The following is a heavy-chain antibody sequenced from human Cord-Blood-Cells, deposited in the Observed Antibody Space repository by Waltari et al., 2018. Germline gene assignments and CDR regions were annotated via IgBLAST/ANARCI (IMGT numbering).Heavy chain of an antibody. CDR3: ARRGDCGGDCYHFDY. CDR1: GGSFSGYY. Sequence: QVQLQQWGAGLLKPSETLSLTCAVYGGSFSGYYWSWIRQPPGKGLEWIGEINHSGSKNYNPSLKSRVTISVDTSKNQFSLKLSSVTAADTAVYYCARRGDCGGDCYHFDYWGQGTLVTVSS. V-gene: IGHV4-34*01. CDR2: INHSGSK. J-gene: IGHJ4*02. D-gene: IGHD2-21*02.